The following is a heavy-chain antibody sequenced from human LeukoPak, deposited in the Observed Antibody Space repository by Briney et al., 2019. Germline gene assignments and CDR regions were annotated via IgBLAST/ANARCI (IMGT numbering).Heavy chain of an antibody. CDR1: GVTFSSYG. Sequence: PARSLRLSCAASGVTFSSYGMHWVRQAPGKGLEWVAVISYDGSNNYYADSVKGRFTISRDNYKYPLLMHMNSLGADDTDVYYCAAKGVYSSSWWDYFDVWGKGTTVTVSS. V-gene: IGHV3-30*03. J-gene: IGHJ6*04. D-gene: IGHD6-13*01. CDR2: ISYDGSNN. CDR3: AAKGVYSSSWWDYFDV.